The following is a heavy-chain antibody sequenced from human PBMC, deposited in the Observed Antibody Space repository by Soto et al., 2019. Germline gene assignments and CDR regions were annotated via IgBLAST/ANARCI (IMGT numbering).Heavy chain of an antibody. J-gene: IGHJ4*02. Sequence: QVQLQESGPGLVKPSQTLSLTCTVSGGSISSGDYYWSWIRQTPGKGLEWIGYIYYSGSTYYNPSLKSRVTISVDTSKNQFSLKLRSVTAADTAVYYCARAIRITMGPPVDYWGKGTLVTVSS. CDR2: IYYSGST. CDR1: GGSISSGDYY. CDR3: ARAIRITMGPPVDY. D-gene: IGHD3-10*01. V-gene: IGHV4-30-4*01.